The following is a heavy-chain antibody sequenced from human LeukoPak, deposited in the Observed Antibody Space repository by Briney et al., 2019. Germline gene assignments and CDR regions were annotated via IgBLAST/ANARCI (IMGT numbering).Heavy chain of an antibody. CDR2: IYYSGST. CDR1: GGSISSSSYY. V-gene: IGHV4-39*07. Sequence: SETLSLTCTVSGGSISSSSYYWGWIRQPPGKGLEWIGSIYYSGSTYYNPSLKSRVTISVDTSKNQFSLKLSSVTAADTAVYYCAREVDTAMGKDYWGQGTLVTVSS. CDR3: AREVDTAMGKDY. D-gene: IGHD5-18*01. J-gene: IGHJ4*02.